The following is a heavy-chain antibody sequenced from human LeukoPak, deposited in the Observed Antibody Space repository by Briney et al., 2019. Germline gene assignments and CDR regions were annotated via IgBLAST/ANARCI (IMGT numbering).Heavy chain of an antibody. CDR3: ARTFGNGAFDI. D-gene: IGHD4-23*01. CDR2: IYYSGRT. CDR1: GGSISRYY. J-gene: IGHJ3*02. V-gene: IGHV4-59*01. Sequence: MASETLSLTCTVSGGSISRYYWSWIRQPPEKGLDWIGYIYYSGRTNYNPSLKSRVTMSVDTSKNQFSLKLSSVTAADTAVYYCARTFGNGAFDIWGQGTMVTVSS.